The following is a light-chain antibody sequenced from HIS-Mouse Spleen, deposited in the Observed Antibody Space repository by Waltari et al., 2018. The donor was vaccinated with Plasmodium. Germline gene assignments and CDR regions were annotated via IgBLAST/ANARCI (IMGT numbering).Light chain of an antibody. CDR3: VLYMGSGTVV. Sequence: QTVVTQEPSFSVSPGGTVTLTCGLSSGSVSTSYYPSWYQQTPGQAPRTLIYSTKPRSVGVPDRFSGSNRGNKADLTITGAQADDESDYYCVLYMGSGTVVFGGGTKLTVL. V-gene: IGLV8-61*01. CDR1: SGSVSTSYY. J-gene: IGLJ2*01. CDR2: STK.